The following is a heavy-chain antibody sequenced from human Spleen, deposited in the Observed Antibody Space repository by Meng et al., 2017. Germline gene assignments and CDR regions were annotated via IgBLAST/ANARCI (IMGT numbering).Heavy chain of an antibody. J-gene: IGHJ3*02. V-gene: IGHV4-59*01. CDR1: GGSISSYY. CDR3: ARDRPGDAFDI. CDR2: IYYSGST. Sequence: VQLHAPGPGLVKPSETLSLTCTVSGGSISSYYWSWIRQPPGKGLEWIGYIYYSGSTNYNPSLKSRVTISVDTSKNQFSLKLSSVTAADTAVYYCARDRPGDAFDIWGQGTMVTVSS.